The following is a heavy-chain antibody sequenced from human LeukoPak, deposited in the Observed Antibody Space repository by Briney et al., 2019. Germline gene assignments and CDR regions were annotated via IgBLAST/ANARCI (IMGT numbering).Heavy chain of an antibody. J-gene: IGHJ5*02. CDR2: IYYSGST. CDR3: ASETYYYDSSGPTRNGGWFDP. CDR1: GGSISSGGYY. D-gene: IGHD3-22*01. Sequence: SETLSLTCTVSGGSISSGGYYWSWIRQHPGKGLEWIVYIYYSGSTYYNPSLKSRVTISVDTSKNQFSLKLSSVTAADTAVYYCASETYYYDSSGPTRNGGWFDPWGQGTLVTVSS. V-gene: IGHV4-31*03.